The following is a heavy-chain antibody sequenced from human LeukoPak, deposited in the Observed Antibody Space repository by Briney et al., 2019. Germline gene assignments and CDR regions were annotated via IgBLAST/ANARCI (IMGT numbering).Heavy chain of an antibody. J-gene: IGHJ6*03. CDR3: ARCPLNYDFWSGYYPGEYYYYMDV. D-gene: IGHD3-3*01. CDR1: GGTFSSYA. CDR2: IIPIFGTA. V-gene: IGHV1-69*01. Sequence: SVKVSCKASGGTFSSYAISWVRQAPGQGLEWMGGIIPIFGTANYAQKFQGRVTITADESTSTAYMELSSLRSEDTAVYYCARCPLNYDFWSGYYPGEYYYYMDVWGKGTTVTVSS.